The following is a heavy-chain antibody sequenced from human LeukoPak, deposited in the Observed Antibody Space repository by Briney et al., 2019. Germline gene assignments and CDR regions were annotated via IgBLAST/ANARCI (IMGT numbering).Heavy chain of an antibody. V-gene: IGHV4-59*12. CDR1: GGSISSYY. J-gene: IGHJ4*02. Sequence: SETLSLTCTVSGGSISSYYWSWIRQPPGKGLEWIGYIYYSGSTNYNPSLKSRVTISVDTSKNQFSLKLSSVTAADTAVYYCARLDTAMVRRTNFDYWGQGTLVTVSS. CDR2: IYYSGST. CDR3: ARLDTAMVRRTNFDY. D-gene: IGHD5-18*01.